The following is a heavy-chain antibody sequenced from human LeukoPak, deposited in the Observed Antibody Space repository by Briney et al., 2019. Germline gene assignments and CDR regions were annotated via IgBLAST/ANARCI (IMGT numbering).Heavy chain of an antibody. CDR1: VGSISSGSYY. CDR2: IYTSGST. D-gene: IGHD6-19*01. V-gene: IGHV4-61*02. J-gene: IGHJ6*03. CDR3: ASDNSIPVAGRHYYYMDV. Sequence: KPSQTLSLTCTVSVGSISSGSYYWSWIRQPAGKGLEWIGRIYTSGSTNYNPSLKSRVTISVDTSKNQFSLKLSSVTAADTAAYYCASDNSIPVAGRHYYYMDVWGKGTTVTVSS.